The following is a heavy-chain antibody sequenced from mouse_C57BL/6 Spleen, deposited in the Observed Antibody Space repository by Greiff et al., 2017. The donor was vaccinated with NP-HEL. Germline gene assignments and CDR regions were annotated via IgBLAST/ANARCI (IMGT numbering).Heavy chain of an antibody. V-gene: IGHV1-52*01. D-gene: IGHD1-1*01. Sequence: VQLQQPGAELVRPGSSVKLSCKASGYTFTSYWMHWVKQRPIQGLEWIGNIYPSDSETHYNQKFKDKATLTVDKSSSTAYMQLSSLTSEDSAVYYCARDYGSSYPLAYWGQGTLVTVSA. CDR2: IYPSDSET. J-gene: IGHJ3*01. CDR3: ARDYGSSYPLAY. CDR1: GYTFTSYW.